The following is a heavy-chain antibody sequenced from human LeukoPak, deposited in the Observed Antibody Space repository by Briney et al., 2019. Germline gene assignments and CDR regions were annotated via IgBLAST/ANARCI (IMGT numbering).Heavy chain of an antibody. Sequence: QPGGSLRLSCAASGFTFSSYWMSWVRQAPGKGLEWVSVIYSGGSTYYADSVKGRFTISRDNSKNTLYLQMNSLRAEDTAVYYCARGTGRLFDYWGQGTLVTVSS. J-gene: IGHJ4*02. CDR1: GFTFSSYW. CDR2: IYSGGST. V-gene: IGHV3-66*01. CDR3: ARGTGRLFDY.